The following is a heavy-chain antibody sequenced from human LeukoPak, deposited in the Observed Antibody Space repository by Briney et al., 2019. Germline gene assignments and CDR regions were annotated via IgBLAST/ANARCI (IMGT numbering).Heavy chain of an antibody. V-gene: IGHV3-21*01. CDR1: GFTFSSFS. CDR3: ARGLVRGARSAFDI. Sequence: GGSLSLSCAASGFTFSSFSMNWARQAPGEGLEWVSSISGSSTYIYYADSVKGRFTISRDNAKNSLYLQMNSLRAEDTAVYFCARGLVRGARSAFDIWGQGTMFTVSS. J-gene: IGHJ3*02. D-gene: IGHD2-21*01. CDR2: ISGSSTYI.